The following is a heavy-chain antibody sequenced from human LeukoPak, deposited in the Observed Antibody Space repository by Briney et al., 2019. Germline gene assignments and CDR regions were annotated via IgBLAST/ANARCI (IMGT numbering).Heavy chain of an antibody. CDR2: IYHSGST. V-gene: IGHV4-30-2*02. Sequence: PSQTLSLTCAVSGGSISSGGYSWSWIRQPPGKGLEWIGYIYHSGSTYYNPSLKSRVTISVDTSKNQFSLKLSSVTAADTAVYYCATALRVAGTTKYVDYWGQGTLVTVSS. CDR1: GGSISSGGYS. CDR3: ATALRVAGTTKYVDY. D-gene: IGHD6-19*01. J-gene: IGHJ4*02.